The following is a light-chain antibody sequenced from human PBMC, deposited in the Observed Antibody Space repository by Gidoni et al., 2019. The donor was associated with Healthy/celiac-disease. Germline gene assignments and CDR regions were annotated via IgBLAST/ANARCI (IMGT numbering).Light chain of an antibody. CDR1: SSNIGNNY. Sequence: QSVLTQPPSVSAAPGQKVTISCSGSSSNIGNNYVSWYQQLPGTAPKLRIYDNNKRPSGIPDRFSGSKSGTSATLGITGLQTGDEADYYCGTWDSSLSAQVFGTGTKVTVL. V-gene: IGLV1-51*01. CDR3: GTWDSSLSAQV. CDR2: DNN. J-gene: IGLJ1*01.